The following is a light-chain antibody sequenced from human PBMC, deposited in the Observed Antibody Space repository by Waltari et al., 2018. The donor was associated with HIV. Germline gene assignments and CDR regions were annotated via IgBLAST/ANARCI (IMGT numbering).Light chain of an antibody. J-gene: IGKJ2*01. CDR2: WAS. CDR3: QQYYNTPYT. V-gene: IGKV4-1*01. CDR1: QSVLYSSNNKNY. Sequence: DIVMTQSPDSLPVSLGERATINCTSSQSVLYSSNNKNYLALYQPKPGQPPKVLVYWASSREFGVPDRFSGSGSGTYFTLTISSLQAEDVAVYYCQQYYNTPYTFGQGTKLEIK.